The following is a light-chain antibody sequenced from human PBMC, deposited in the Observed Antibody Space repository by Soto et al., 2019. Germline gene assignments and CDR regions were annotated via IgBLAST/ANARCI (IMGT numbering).Light chain of an antibody. Sequence: DIQMTQSPSTLSASVGDRVTITCRASQSISTWLAWYQQKPGKAPKLLIYKASTLEGGVPSRFSGSGSGTEFNITLSSLQPDDFAPYYSQQYNTYPLTFGGGTTVEIK. J-gene: IGKJ4*01. V-gene: IGKV1-5*03. CDR2: KAS. CDR3: QQYNTYPLT. CDR1: QSISTW.